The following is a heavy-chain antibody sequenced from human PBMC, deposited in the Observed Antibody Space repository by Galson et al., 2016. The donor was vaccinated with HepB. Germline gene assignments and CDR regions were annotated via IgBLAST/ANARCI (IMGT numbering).Heavy chain of an antibody. CDR1: GFTVSTNY. Sequence: SLRLSCAASGFTVSTNYMSWVRQAPGKGLEWVSVIYSSGSTYYADSVKGRFTFSRDNSKNTLYLQRNSRRAEDTAVYYCSRAWGNYGMDVWGQGTTVTVAS. D-gene: IGHD7-27*01. J-gene: IGHJ6*02. V-gene: IGHV3-53*01. CDR3: SRAWGNYGMDV. CDR2: IYSSGST.